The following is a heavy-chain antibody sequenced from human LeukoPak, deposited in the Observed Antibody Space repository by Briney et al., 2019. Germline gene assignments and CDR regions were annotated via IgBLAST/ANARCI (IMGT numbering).Heavy chain of an antibody. CDR3: ARESGRWRRAVAGNGRQGSWFDP. CDR2: ISAYNGNT. J-gene: IGHJ5*02. V-gene: IGHV1-18*01. CDR1: GYTFTSYG. D-gene: IGHD6-19*01. Sequence: ASVKVSCKASGYTFTSYGISWVRQAPGQGLEWMGWISAYNGNTNYAQKLQGRVTMTTDTSTSTAYMELRSLRSDDTALYYCARESGRWRRAVAGNGRQGSWFDPWGQGTLVTVSS.